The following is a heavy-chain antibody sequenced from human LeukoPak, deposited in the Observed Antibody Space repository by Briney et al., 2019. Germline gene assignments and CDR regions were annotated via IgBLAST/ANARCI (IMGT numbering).Heavy chain of an antibody. D-gene: IGHD6-6*01. Sequence: GASVKVSCKASGYTFTGYYMHWVRQAPGQGLEWMGWINPNSGGTNYAQKFQGRVTMTRDTSISTAYMELSRLRSDDTAVYYCARDRAGDSSSSRWFDAFDIWGQGTMVTVSS. J-gene: IGHJ3*02. CDR2: INPNSGGT. CDR1: GYTFTGYY. CDR3: ARDRAGDSSSSRWFDAFDI. V-gene: IGHV1-2*02.